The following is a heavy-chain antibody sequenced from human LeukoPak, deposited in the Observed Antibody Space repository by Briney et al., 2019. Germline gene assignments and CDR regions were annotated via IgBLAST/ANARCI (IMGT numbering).Heavy chain of an antibody. J-gene: IGHJ5*02. Sequence: PSETLSLTCTVSGGSISSSSYYWGWIRQPPGKGLEWIGSIYYSGSTYYNPSLKSRVTISVDTSKNQFSLKLSSVTAADTAVYYCARQYYGSGSYWFDPWGQGTLVTVSS. V-gene: IGHV4-39*01. CDR3: ARQYYGSGSYWFDP. CDR1: GGSISSSSYY. D-gene: IGHD3-10*01. CDR2: IYYSGST.